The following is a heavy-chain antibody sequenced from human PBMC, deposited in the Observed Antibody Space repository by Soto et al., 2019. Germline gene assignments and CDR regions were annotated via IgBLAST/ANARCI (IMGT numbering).Heavy chain of an antibody. CDR3: ARLGRDGYNYLGY. CDR1: GGSISSSSYY. V-gene: IGHV4-39*01. J-gene: IGHJ4*02. Sequence: SETLSLTCTVSGGSISSSSYYWGWIRQPPGKGLEWIGSIYYSGSTYYNPSLKSRVTISVDTSKNQFSLKLSSVTAADTAVYYCARLGRDGYNYLGYWGQGTLVTVSS. D-gene: IGHD5-12*01. CDR2: IYYSGST.